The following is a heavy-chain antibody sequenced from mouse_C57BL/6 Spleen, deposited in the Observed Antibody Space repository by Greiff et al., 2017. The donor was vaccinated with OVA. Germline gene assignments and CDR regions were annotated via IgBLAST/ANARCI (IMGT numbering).Heavy chain of an antibody. J-gene: IGHJ4*01. CDR3: ARSGSSYGNAMDY. Sequence: QVQLQQSGAELARPGASVKLSCKASGYTFTSYGISWVKQRTGQGLEWIGEIYPRSGTTYYNEKFKGKATLTADQSSSTAYMELRSLTSEDSAVYFCARSGSSYGNAMDYWGQGTSVTVSS. CDR1: GYTFTSYG. CDR2: IYPRSGTT. V-gene: IGHV1-81*01. D-gene: IGHD1-1*01.